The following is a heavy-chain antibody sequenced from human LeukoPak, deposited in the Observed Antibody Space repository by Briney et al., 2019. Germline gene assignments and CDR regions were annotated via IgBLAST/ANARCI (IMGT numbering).Heavy chain of an antibody. CDR3: ARRIAAAENINWFDP. J-gene: IGHJ5*02. D-gene: IGHD6-13*01. CDR2: IYYSGST. Sequence: SETLSLTCTVSGGSISSSSYYWGWIRQPPGKGLEWIGSIYYSGSTYYNPSLKSRVTISVDTSKNQFSLKLSSVTAADTAVYYCARRIAAAENINWFDPWGQGTLVTVSS. V-gene: IGHV4-39*01. CDR1: GGSISSSSYY.